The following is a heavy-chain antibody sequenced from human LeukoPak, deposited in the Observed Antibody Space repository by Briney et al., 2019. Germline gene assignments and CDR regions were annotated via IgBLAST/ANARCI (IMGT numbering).Heavy chain of an antibody. V-gene: IGHV3-7*01. CDR3: ARGGTYYRS. D-gene: IGHD1-26*01. J-gene: IGHJ5*02. CDR2: IKQDGSEK. CDR1: GFTFSSYW. Sequence: GGSLRLSCAASGFTFSSYWMSWVRQVPGKGLEWVANIKQDGSEKYYVNSVKGRFTISRVNAKNSLYLQMNSLRAEGTAVYYCARGGTYYRSWGQGTLVTVSS.